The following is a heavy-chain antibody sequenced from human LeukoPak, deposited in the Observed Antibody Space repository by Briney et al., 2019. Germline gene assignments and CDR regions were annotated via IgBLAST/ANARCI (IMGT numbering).Heavy chain of an antibody. J-gene: IGHJ6*03. Sequence: GGSLRLSCAASGFTFSSYEMTWVRQAPGKGLEWVSYISSSGSTIYYADSVKGRFTISRDNAKNSLYLQMDSLRVEDTAEYYCARDPYSGNYGAYYYYMDVWGKGTTVTVSS. CDR3: ARDPYSGNYGAYYYYMDV. D-gene: IGHD1-26*01. CDR1: GFTFSSYE. CDR2: ISSSGSTI. V-gene: IGHV3-48*03.